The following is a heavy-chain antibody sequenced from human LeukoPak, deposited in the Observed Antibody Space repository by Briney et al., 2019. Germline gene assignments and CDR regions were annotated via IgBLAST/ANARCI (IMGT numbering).Heavy chain of an antibody. J-gene: IGHJ4*02. D-gene: IGHD5-18*01. CDR1: YGSISDISYY. V-gene: IGHV4-39*07. CDR3: ARSRKLLWLRTPFDY. CDR2: INHSGST. Sequence: SETLSLTCTVSYGSISDISYYWSWIRQPPGKGLEWIGEINHSGSTNYNPSLKSRVTISVDTSKNQFSLKLSSVTAADTAVYYCARSRKLLWLRTPFDYWGQGTLVTVSS.